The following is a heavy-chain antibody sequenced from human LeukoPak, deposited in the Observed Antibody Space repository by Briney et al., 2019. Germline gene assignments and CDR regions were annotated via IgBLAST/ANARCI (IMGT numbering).Heavy chain of an antibody. CDR3: AQDSRGVEQWLVPRNDY. V-gene: IGHV1-46*01. D-gene: IGHD6-19*01. Sequence: ASVKVSCKASGYTFTNYNMHWVRQAPGQGLEWMGIINPSGGSTSYAQKFQGRLTMTRDTSTSTVYMELSSLRSEDTAVYYCAQDSRGVEQWLVPRNDYWGQGTLVTVSS. CDR2: INPSGGST. J-gene: IGHJ4*02. CDR1: GYTFTNYN.